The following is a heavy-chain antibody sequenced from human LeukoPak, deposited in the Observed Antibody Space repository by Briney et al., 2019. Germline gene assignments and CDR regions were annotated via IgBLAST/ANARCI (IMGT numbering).Heavy chain of an antibody. V-gene: IGHV1-18*01. CDR2: ISAYNGNT. D-gene: IGHD6-19*01. Sequence: GASVKVSCKASGYTFTSYAIQWVRQAPGQRLEWMGWISAYNGNTNYAQKLQGRVTMTTDTSTSTAYMELRSLRSDDTAVYYCARYSSGWYYFDYWGQGTLVTVSS. J-gene: IGHJ4*02. CDR1: GYTFTSYA. CDR3: ARYSSGWYYFDY.